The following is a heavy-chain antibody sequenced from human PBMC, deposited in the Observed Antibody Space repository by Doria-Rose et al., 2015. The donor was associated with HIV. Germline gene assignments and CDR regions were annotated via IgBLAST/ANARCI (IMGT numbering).Heavy chain of an antibody. D-gene: IGHD3-10*01. J-gene: IGHJ6*03. CDR1: GGSISSYY. CDR3: ARFRPSRGIYYSLDV. Sequence: VQLQESGPGLVKPAETPSLTCTVSGGSISSYYWNWIRQPPGKGLKWIGYIYSSGSTPYNPPPKSRVTISIDPSKTQSSLKRSSVTAADTAVYYCARFRPSRGIYYSLDVWGKGTTVTVSS. V-gene: IGHV4-4*09. CDR2: IYSSGST.